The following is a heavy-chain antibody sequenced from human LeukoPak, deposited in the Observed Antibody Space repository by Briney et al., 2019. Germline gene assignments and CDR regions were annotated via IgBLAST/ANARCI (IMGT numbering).Heavy chain of an antibody. CDR1: ESSFATYW. D-gene: IGHD1-26*01. J-gene: IGHJ4*02. CDR3: ARPLQGIVGATGFDY. Sequence: GESLKISFQGSESSFATYWIAWLRQMPGKGLEWMGIIYPSDSDTRYSPSFQGQVTISADKSIKTAYLQWSSLKASDTAMYYCARPLQGIVGATGFDYWGQGTLVTVSS. CDR2: IYPSDSDT. V-gene: IGHV5-51*01.